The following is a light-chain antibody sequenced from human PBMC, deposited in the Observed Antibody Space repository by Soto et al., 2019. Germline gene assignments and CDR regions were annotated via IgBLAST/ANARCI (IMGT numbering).Light chain of an antibody. V-gene: IGLV1-40*01. CDR3: QSYDSSLSGYVV. CDR1: SSNVGAGYD. J-gene: IGLJ2*01. CDR2: GNS. Sequence: QYVLTQPPSGSEAPGQRVTISGTGGSSNVGAGYDVLWYQQVPGTAPKLLIYGNSNRPSRVPDRFSGSKSGTSASLAITGLQAEDEADYYCQSYDSSLSGYVVFGGGTKVTVL.